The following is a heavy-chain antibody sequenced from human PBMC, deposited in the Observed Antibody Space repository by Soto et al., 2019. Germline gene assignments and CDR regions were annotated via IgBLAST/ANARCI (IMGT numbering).Heavy chain of an antibody. CDR3: ARDIYGAIDS. CDR2: ISYSGNT. D-gene: IGHD4-17*01. V-gene: IGHV4-31*03. Sequence: SETLSLTCTVSGASISSGGHYWTWIRQLPGKVLEWIGYISYSGNTSYNPSLKGRVTISVDTSKNQFSLTLSSVTAADTAVYYCARDIYGAIDSWGQGTQVTVSS. J-gene: IGHJ4*02. CDR1: GASISSGGHY.